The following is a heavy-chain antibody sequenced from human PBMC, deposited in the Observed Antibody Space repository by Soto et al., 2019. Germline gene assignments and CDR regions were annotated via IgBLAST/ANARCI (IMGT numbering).Heavy chain of an antibody. CDR2: INHSGST. CDR1: GGSFSGYF. J-gene: IGHJ4*02. Sequence: QVQLQQWGAGLLKPSETLSLTCGVYGGSFSGYFWNWIHQPPGKGLEWIGDINHSGSTNYSPSLKSRVTISLDTSKNQFSLKLSSVTAADTAVYYCARGRGSGSSVWGQGTLVTVSS. CDR3: ARGRGSGSSV. D-gene: IGHD3-22*01. V-gene: IGHV4-34*01.